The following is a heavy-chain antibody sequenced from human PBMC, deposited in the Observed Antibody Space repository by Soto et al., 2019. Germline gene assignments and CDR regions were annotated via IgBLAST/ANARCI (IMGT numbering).Heavy chain of an antibody. CDR2: IKSKTDGGTT. CDR1: GFPFSNAW. Sequence: EVHLVESGGGLVEPGGSLRLSCAASGFPFSNAWMSWVRQAPGKGLEWVGRIKSKTDGGTTDYAAPVKGRFTISRDDSKNMLYLQMSSLKIEDTAVYYCTTALRFLGWPDYWGQGTLVTVSS. J-gene: IGHJ4*02. CDR3: TTALRFLGWPDY. V-gene: IGHV3-15*01. D-gene: IGHD3-3*01.